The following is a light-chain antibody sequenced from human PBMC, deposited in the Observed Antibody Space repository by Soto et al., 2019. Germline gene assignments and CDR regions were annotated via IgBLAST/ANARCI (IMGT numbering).Light chain of an antibody. Sequence: EIVVTQSPATLSLSPGDRATLSCRTSQNVNYYLAWYQQKPGQAPRLLIYDTSNRATGIPARFTGSGSGTDFTLTISSLDPEDFVVYYCHQRGDWPTFGGGTKVEIK. CDR2: DTS. V-gene: IGKV3-11*01. J-gene: IGKJ4*01. CDR3: HQRGDWPT. CDR1: QNVNYY.